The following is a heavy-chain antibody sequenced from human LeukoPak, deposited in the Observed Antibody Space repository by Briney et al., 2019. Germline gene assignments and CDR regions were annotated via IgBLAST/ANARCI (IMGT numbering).Heavy chain of an antibody. CDR2: IKQDGSEK. Sequence: GGSLRLSCAASGFTFSSYWMSWVRQAPGKGLEWVANIKQDGSEKYYVDSVEGRFTISRDNAKNSLYLQMNSLRAEDTAVYYCARDDLSANWNARNDYWGQGTLVTVSS. V-gene: IGHV3-7*01. J-gene: IGHJ4*02. CDR3: ARDDLSANWNARNDY. CDR1: GFTFSSYW. D-gene: IGHD1-1*01.